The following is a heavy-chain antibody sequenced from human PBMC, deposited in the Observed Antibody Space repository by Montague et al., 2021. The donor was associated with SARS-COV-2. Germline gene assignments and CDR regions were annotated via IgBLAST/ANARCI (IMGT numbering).Heavy chain of an antibody. CDR1: GFTFSDSY. V-gene: IGHV3-11*03. Sequence: SLRLSCAASGFTFSDSYMSWVRQAPGRGLEWIAYMSSSGHFASYADSVKGRFTISRDNAKNSLYLQMNSLHQGPIGLPPGTLLQEHLWG. CDR3: TLLQEHL. CDR2: MSSSGHFA. J-gene: IGHJ6*01.